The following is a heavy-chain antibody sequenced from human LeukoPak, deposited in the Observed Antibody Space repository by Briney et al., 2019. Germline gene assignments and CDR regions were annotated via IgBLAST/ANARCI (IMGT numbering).Heavy chain of an antibody. CDR3: ARDNYYDSSGYFFSLH. V-gene: IGHV4-39*07. D-gene: IGHD3-22*01. Sequence: PSETLSLTCTVSGVSISSSSYYWGWIRQPPGKGLEWIGSIYYSGSTYYNPSLKSRFTISVDTSKNQFSLKLSSVTAADTAVYYCARDNYYDSSGYFFSLHWGQGTLVTVSS. CDR2: IYYSGST. J-gene: IGHJ1*01. CDR1: GVSISSSSYY.